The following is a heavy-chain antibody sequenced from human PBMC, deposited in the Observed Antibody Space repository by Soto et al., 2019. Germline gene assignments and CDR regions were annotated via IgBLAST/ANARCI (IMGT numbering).Heavy chain of an antibody. CDR2: IYHSGST. CDR1: GGSISSSNW. CDR3: ARGGVNMLVYFDY. D-gene: IGHD3-22*01. V-gene: IGHV4-4*02. Sequence: XETLSLTCAVSGGSISSSNWWSWVRQPPGKGLEWIGEIYHSGSTNYNPSLKSRVTISVDKSKNQFSLKLSSVTAADTAVYYCARGGVNMLVYFDYWGQGTLVTVSS. J-gene: IGHJ4*02.